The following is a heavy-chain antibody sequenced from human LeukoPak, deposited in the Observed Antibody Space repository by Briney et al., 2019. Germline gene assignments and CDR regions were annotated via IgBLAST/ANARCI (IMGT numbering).Heavy chain of an antibody. CDR2: IYYSGST. J-gene: IGHJ4*02. V-gene: IGHV4-59*01. D-gene: IGHD1-26*01. Sequence: SETLSLTCTVYGASISNYCWSWVRQPPGKGLEWIGYIYYSGSTNYNPSLKSRVTISLDKSKNQFSLKLSSLTRADTAVYYCARGGSYWIFDYWGQGTLVTVSS. CDR3: ARGGSYWIFDY. CDR1: GASISNYC.